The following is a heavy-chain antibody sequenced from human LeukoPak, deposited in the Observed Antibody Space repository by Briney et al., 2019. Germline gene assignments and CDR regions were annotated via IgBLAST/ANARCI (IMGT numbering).Heavy chain of an antibody. CDR3: ARDRWDDSGSLDS. J-gene: IGHJ4*02. V-gene: IGHV4-34*01. D-gene: IGHD3-10*01. CDR2: INRSGNT. CDR1: GGSFSGYY. Sequence: SETLSLTCAVYGGSFSGYYWSWIRQPPGRGLEWIGEINRSGNTNYNPSLESRVTISMDKSKNQFSLRLNSVIAANTAVYYCARDRWDDSGSLDSWGQGTLVTVSS.